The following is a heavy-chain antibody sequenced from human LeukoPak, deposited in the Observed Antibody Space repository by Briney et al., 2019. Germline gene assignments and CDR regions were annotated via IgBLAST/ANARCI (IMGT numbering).Heavy chain of an antibody. CDR1: GFTFSSYW. Sequence: GGSLRLSCAASGFTFSSYWMHWVRQAPGKGLVWVSRINTDGSSTSYADSVKGRFTISRDNAKNTLYLQMNSLRAEDTAVYYCARDGSITMIVALDYWGQGTLVTVSS. CDR3: ARDGSITMIVALDY. CDR2: INTDGSST. V-gene: IGHV3-74*01. D-gene: IGHD3-22*01. J-gene: IGHJ4*02.